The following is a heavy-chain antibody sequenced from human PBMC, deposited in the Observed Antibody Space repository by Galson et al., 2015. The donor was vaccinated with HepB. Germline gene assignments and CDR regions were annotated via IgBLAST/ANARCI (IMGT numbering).Heavy chain of an antibody. J-gene: IGHJ6*02. CDR1: TFTFSDYY. Sequence: SLRLSCAASTFTFSDYYMSWIRQAPGKGLEWISYITSSGSSYKYYGDSLKGRFTISRGNAKNSLYLQMNSLRAEDTAVYYCVRERVPAPSLPGGGMDVWGQGTTVTVSS. CDR3: VRERVPAPSLPGGGMDV. CDR2: ITSSGSSYK. D-gene: IGHD2-2*01. V-gene: IGHV3-11*06.